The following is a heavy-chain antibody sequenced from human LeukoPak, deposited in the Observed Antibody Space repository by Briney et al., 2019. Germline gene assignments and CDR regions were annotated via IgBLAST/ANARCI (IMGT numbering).Heavy chain of an antibody. D-gene: IGHD3-10*01. CDR2: IIPIFGTA. Sequence: SVKVSCKASGGTFSSYAISWVRQAPGQALEWMGGIIPIFGTANYAQKFQGRVTMTRDMSTSTVYMELSSLRSEDTAVYYCAREAIEESWFDPWSQGTLVTVSS. J-gene: IGHJ5*02. V-gene: IGHV1-69*05. CDR3: AREAIEESWFDP. CDR1: GGTFSSYA.